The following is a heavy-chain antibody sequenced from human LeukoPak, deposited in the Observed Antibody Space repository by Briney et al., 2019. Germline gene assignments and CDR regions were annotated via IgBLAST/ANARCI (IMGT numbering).Heavy chain of an antibody. J-gene: IGHJ6*03. V-gene: IGHV1-69*05. CDR1: GGTFSSYA. CDR2: IIHIYGTA. Sequence: ASVKVSCQASGGTFSSYAISWVRQAPGQGLEWMGWIIHIYGTANYAQKFQGRVTITTDESTSTAYMELSSLRSEDTAVYYCASGAGGCSYGSYYYYYMDVWGKGTTVTVSS. D-gene: IGHD5-18*01. CDR3: ASGAGGCSYGSYYYYYMDV.